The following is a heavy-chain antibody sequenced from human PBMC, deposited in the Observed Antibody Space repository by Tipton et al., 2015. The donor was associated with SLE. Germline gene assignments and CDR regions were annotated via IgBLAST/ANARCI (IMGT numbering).Heavy chain of an antibody. J-gene: IGHJ5*02. Sequence: TLSLTCTVSGGSISSSTYYRGWIRQPPGKGLEWIGEVSHSGRTNCIASLKSRVTISIDTSKNQFSLRLNSVVAADTGVYYCARGGTGDGTNPFDPWGQGTLVTVSS. V-gene: IGHV4-39*07. CDR1: GGSISSSTYY. CDR2: VSHSGRT. CDR3: ARGGTGDGTNPFDP. D-gene: IGHD2-8*01.